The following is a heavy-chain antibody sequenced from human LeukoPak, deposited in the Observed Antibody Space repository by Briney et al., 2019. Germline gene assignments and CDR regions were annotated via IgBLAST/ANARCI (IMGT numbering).Heavy chain of an antibody. CDR3: AKAGAIFGVVTYFDY. CDR1: GFTFSSYG. CDR2: IRYDGSNK. Sequence: GGSLRLSCAASGFTFSSYGMHWVRQAPGKGLEWVAFIRYDGSNKYYADSVKGRFTISRDNSKNTLYLRMSSLRAEDTAVYYCAKAGAIFGVVTYFDYWGQGTLVTVSS. D-gene: IGHD3-3*01. V-gene: IGHV3-30*02. J-gene: IGHJ4*02.